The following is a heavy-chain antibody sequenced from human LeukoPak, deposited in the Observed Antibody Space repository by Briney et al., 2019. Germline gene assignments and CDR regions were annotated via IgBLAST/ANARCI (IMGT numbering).Heavy chain of an antibody. V-gene: IGHV3-48*04. CDR3: ARVSSWYGDSFDI. J-gene: IGHJ3*02. CDR1: GFTFSIYN. D-gene: IGHD6-13*01. CDR2: IGTSSTNI. Sequence: GGSLRLSCAASGFTFSIYNMNWVRQAPGKGLEWVSYIGTSSTNIYHADSVKGRFTISRDNARNSLYLQMNSLRAEDTAVYYCARVSSWYGDSFDIWGQGTMVTVSS.